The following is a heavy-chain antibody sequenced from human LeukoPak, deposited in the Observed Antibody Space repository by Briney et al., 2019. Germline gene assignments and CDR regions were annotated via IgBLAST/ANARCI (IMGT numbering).Heavy chain of an antibody. CDR3: ARHGGLRYQLLYNY. J-gene: IGHJ4*02. Sequence: SETLSLTCAVAGYSISSGYYWGWIRQPPGKGLEGIGSIYHSGSTYYKPSLKSRVTISVDTSKNQFSLKLSSVTAADAAVYYYARHGGLRYQLLYNYWGQGTLVTVSS. V-gene: IGHV4-38-2*01. CDR1: GYSISSGYY. D-gene: IGHD2-2*02. CDR2: IYHSGST.